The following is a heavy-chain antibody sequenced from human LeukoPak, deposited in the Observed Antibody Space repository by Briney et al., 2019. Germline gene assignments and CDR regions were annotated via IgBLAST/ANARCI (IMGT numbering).Heavy chain of an antibody. Sequence: PGGSLRLSCAASVFTFDDYAMHWVRQAPGKGLEGVSGISWNSGSIGYADSVKGRFTISRDNAKNSLYLQMNSLRAEDTALYYCAKDSVHIAAAGPDPDNYGMDVWGQGTTVTVSS. CDR2: ISWNSGSI. V-gene: IGHV3-9*01. J-gene: IGHJ6*02. CDR1: VFTFDDYA. D-gene: IGHD6-13*01. CDR3: AKDSVHIAAAGPDPDNYGMDV.